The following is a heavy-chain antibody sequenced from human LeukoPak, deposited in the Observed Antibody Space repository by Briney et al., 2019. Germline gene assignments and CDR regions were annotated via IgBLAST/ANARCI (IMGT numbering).Heavy chain of an antibody. D-gene: IGHD3-22*01. CDR1: GGSISSYY. CDR2: IYYSGST. V-gene: IGHV4-59*08. J-gene: IGHJ3*02. CDR3: ARRSGDDSSFPSAFDI. Sequence: SETLSLTCTVSGGSISSYYWSWIRQPPGKGLEWIGYIYYSGSTNYNPSLKSRVTISVDTSKNQFSLKLSSVTAADTAVYYCARRSGDDSSFPSAFDIWGQGTMVTVSS.